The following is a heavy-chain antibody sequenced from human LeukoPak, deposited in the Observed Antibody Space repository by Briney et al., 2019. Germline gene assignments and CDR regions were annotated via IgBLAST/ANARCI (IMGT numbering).Heavy chain of an antibody. V-gene: IGHV1-3*01. Sequence: ASVKVSCKASGYTFTSYAMHWARQAPGQRLEWMGWINAGNGNTKYSQKFQGRVTITRDTSASTAYMELSSLRSEDTAVYYCARVPYCSGGSCYRYFQHWGQGTLVTVSS. CDR3: ARVPYCSGGSCYRYFQH. CDR2: INAGNGNT. J-gene: IGHJ1*01. CDR1: GYTFTSYA. D-gene: IGHD2-15*01.